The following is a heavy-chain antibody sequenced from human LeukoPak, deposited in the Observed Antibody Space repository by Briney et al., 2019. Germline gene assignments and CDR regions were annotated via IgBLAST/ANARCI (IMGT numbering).Heavy chain of an antibody. CDR3: ARTGVRRLGATGGWNFDY. J-gene: IGHJ4*02. V-gene: IGHV1-18*01. CDR1: GYNFGDYG. D-gene: IGHD1-26*01. Sequence: ASVKVSCKTSGYNFGDYGISWVRQAPGQGLEWMGWVSAYNGKIYYEEKFQDRVTMTTDTSTSTAYMDLRSLRSDDTAVYYCARTGVRRLGATGGWNFDYWGQGTLVTVSS. CDR2: VSAYNGKI.